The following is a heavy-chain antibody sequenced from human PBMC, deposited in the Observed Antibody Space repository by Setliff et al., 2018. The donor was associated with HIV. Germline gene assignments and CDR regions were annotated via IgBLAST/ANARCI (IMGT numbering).Heavy chain of an antibody. V-gene: IGHV4-39*01. CDR2: IHEKGHT. CDR1: GGPISTDHN. D-gene: IGHD6-19*01. Sequence: SETLSLTCTVSGGPISTDHNWGWFRQPPGKGLEWIAGIHEKGHTYYNPSLKSRATISMDTSNKQLSVRLWSVTAADTATYYCARHRQWHLLPDHWGQGVWVTVSS. J-gene: IGHJ4*02. CDR3: ARHRQWHLLPDH.